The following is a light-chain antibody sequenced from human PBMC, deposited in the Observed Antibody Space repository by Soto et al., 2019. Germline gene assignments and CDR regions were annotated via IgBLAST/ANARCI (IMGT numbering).Light chain of an antibody. J-gene: IGKJ4*01. CDR3: QPANSYPLT. CDR2: AAS. CDR1: QGISSW. V-gene: IGKV1-12*01. Sequence: DIQMTQSPSSVSASVGDRVTITCRTSQGISSWVAWYQQKPGNAPRLLIYAASTLQGGVPSRFSGSGSGTDFTLTIRSLQTEDFATYYCQPANSYPLTFGEGTKVEIK.